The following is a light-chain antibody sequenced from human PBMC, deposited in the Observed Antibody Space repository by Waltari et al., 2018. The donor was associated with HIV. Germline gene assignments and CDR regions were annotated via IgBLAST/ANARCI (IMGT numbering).Light chain of an antibody. V-gene: IGLV3-21*02. Sequence: YVLTQAPSLSVAPGQTARITCGGNKIGTKSVHWYQQTPGTAPVLVVYDDSDRPSGIPERFSGCNSRNTATLAISGVEAGDEADYYVQVWDNNSEPNVAFGGGTKLTV. CDR1: KIGTKS. J-gene: IGLJ2*01. CDR3: QVWDNNSEPNVA. CDR2: DDS.